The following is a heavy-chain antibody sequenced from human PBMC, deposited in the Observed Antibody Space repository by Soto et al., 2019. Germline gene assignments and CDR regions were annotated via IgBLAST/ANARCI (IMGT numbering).Heavy chain of an antibody. CDR1: GFTFSSYS. J-gene: IGHJ5*02. CDR2: ISSSSSYI. CDR3: ARDGLTTAAPGSDNWFDP. D-gene: IGHD4-4*01. Sequence: AGGSLRLSCAASGFTFSSYSMNWVRQAPGKGLEWVSSISSSSSYIYYADSVKGRFTISRDNTKNSLYLQMNSLRAEDTAVYYCARDGLTTAAPGSDNWFDPWGQGTLVTV. V-gene: IGHV3-21*01.